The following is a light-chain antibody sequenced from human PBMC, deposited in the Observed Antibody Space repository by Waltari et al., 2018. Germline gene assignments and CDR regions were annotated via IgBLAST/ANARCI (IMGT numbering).Light chain of an antibody. V-gene: IGLV2-14*01. CDR3: SSYTTSSAPGV. Sequence: QSALPQPASVSASPGQPITISCLGTDSDVGALAFFPWYQQHPGKAPHLIIYEVSNRPSGISNRFSASKSGNTASLTISGLQAEDEADYYCSSYTTSSAPGVFGTGTRVTVL. CDR2: EVS. J-gene: IGLJ1*01. CDR1: DSDVGALAF.